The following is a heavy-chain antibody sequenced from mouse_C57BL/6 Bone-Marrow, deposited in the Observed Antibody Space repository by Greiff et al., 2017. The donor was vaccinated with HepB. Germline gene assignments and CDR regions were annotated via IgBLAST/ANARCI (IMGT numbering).Heavy chain of an antibody. Sequence: EVKVEESGGGLVQPGGSLSLSCAASGFTFTDYYMSWVRQPPGKALEWLGFIRNKANGYTTEYSASVKGRFTISRDNSQSILYLQMNALRAEDSATYYCARFLNYDDGAGAMDYWGQGTSVTVSS. CDR1: GFTFTDYY. D-gene: IGHD2-4*01. J-gene: IGHJ4*01. CDR3: ARFLNYDDGAGAMDY. CDR2: IRNKANGYTT. V-gene: IGHV7-3*01.